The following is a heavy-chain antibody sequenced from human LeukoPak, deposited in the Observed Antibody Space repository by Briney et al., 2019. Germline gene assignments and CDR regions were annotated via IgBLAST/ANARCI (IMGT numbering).Heavy chain of an antibody. CDR1: GGSISTSNW. CDR2: IYHSGST. CDR3: ARRSYCSSTSCYIYYYYYYMDV. Sequence: SETLSLTCAVSGGSISTSNWWSWVRQPPGKGLEWIGEIYHSGSTNYNPSLKSRVTISVDTSKNQFSLKLSSVTAADTAVYYCARRSYCSSTSCYIYYYYYYMDVWGKGTTVTISS. D-gene: IGHD2-2*02. J-gene: IGHJ6*03. V-gene: IGHV4-4*02.